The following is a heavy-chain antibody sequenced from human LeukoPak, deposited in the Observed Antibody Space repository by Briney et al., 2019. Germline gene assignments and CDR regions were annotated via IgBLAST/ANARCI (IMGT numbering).Heavy chain of an antibody. Sequence: GGSLRLSCAASGFTFSSYAMSWVRQAPGKGLDWASSIIDSGDSSAYADSVKGRFIISRDNSNNMLYLQMNSLRAEDTAVYYCAKDGVTTPYYFDYWGQGTLVTVSS. J-gene: IGHJ4*02. CDR1: GFTFSSYA. CDR3: AKDGVTTPYYFDY. V-gene: IGHV3-23*01. D-gene: IGHD4-17*01. CDR2: IIDSGDSS.